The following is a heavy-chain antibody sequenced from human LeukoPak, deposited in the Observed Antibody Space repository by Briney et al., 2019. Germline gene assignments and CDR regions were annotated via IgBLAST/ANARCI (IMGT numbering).Heavy chain of an antibody. CDR1: GFTFSSYG. Sequence: PGGSLRLSCAASGFTFSSYGMHWVRQAPGKGLEWVAFIRYDGSNKYYADSVKGRFTISRDNSKNTLYLQMNSLRAEDTAVYYCAKEKGPYSSSPYFDYWGQGTLVTVSS. D-gene: IGHD6-6*01. CDR3: AKEKGPYSSSPYFDY. J-gene: IGHJ4*02. CDR2: IRYDGSNK. V-gene: IGHV3-30*02.